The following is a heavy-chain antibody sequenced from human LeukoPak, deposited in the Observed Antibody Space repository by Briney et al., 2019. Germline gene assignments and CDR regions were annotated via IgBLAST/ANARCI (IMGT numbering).Heavy chain of an antibody. Sequence: SETLSLTCTVSGGSIRSYYWSWIRQPPGKGLEWIGYIYYSGSTNYNPPLKSRVTISVDTSKNQFSLKLSSVTAADTAVYYCARGDYSVAFDIWGQGTMVTVSS. CDR1: GGSIRSYY. CDR3: ARGDYSVAFDI. V-gene: IGHV4-59*01. CDR2: IYYSGST. D-gene: IGHD4-17*01. J-gene: IGHJ3*02.